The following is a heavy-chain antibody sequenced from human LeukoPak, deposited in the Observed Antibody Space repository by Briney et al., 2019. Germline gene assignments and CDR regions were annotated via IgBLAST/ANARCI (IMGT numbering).Heavy chain of an antibody. J-gene: IGHJ6*03. V-gene: IGHV4-39*01. D-gene: IGHD6-6*01. Sequence: SETLSLTCTVSGGSISSSSYYWGWIRQPPGKGLEWIGSIYYSGSTYYNPSLKSRVTISVDTSKNQFSLKLSSVTAADTAVYYCARQLSEQLFYYYYYMDVWGKGTTVTVSS. CDR2: IYYSGST. CDR3: ARQLSEQLFYYYYYMDV. CDR1: GGSISSSSYY.